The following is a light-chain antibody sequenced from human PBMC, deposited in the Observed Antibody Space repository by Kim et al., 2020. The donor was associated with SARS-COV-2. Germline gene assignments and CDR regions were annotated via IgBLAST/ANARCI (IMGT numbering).Light chain of an antibody. Sequence: RATISCTGSSSNIGDGFDFQWDRQLPGAAPQLLILGNNVRSYGVPDRFSGSKSGTSASLAITGLQAEDEADYFCQSYDSSLGGWVFGGGTKVTVL. V-gene: IGLV1-40*01. CDR1: SSNIGDGFD. CDR2: GNN. CDR3: QSYDSSLGGWV. J-gene: IGLJ3*02.